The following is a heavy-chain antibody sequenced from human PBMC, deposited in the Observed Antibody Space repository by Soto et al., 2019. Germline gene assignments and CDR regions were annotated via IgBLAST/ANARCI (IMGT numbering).Heavy chain of an antibody. Sequence: SAKVSCKASGGTFSSYAISWVRQAPGQGLEWMGGIIPIFGTANYAQKFQGRVTITADKSTSTAYMELSSLRSEDTALYYCAVPKGGSYRAWGQGTLVTVSS. D-gene: IGHD3-16*02. CDR3: AVPKGGSYRA. CDR1: GGTFSSYA. CDR2: IIPIFGTA. J-gene: IGHJ5*02. V-gene: IGHV1-69*06.